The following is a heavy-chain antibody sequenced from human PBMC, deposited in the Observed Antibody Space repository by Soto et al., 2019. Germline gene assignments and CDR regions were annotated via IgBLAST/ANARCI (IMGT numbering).Heavy chain of an antibody. D-gene: IGHD5-18*01. CDR3: AREGIANSYGYWPFDY. Sequence: ASVKVSCKASGGTFSSYAISWVRQAPGQGLEWMGGIIPIFGTANYAQKFQGRVTITADESTSTAYMELSSLRSEDTAVYYCAREGIANSYGYWPFDYWGQGTLVPVSS. CDR2: IIPIFGTA. J-gene: IGHJ4*02. V-gene: IGHV1-69*13. CDR1: GGTFSSYA.